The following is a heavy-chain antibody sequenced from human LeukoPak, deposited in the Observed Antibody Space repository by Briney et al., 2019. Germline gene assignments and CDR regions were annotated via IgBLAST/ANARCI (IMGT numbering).Heavy chain of an antibody. V-gene: IGHV1-3*01. D-gene: IGHD2-2*01. CDR1: GYTFTSYA. Sequence: ASVKVSCKASGYTFTSYAMHWVRQAPGQRLEWMGWINAGNGNTKYSQKFQGRVTITRDTSASTAYMELSSLRSEDTAVYYCARVGEEVVPAAEFVYWGQGTLVTVSS. CDR3: ARVGEEVVPAAEFVY. CDR2: INAGNGNT. J-gene: IGHJ4*02.